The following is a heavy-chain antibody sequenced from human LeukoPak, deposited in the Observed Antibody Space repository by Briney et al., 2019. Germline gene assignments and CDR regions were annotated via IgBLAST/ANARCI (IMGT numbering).Heavy chain of an antibody. V-gene: IGHV2-5*01. CDR2: IYWNDDK. D-gene: IGHD4-17*01. CDR3: AHRRREGTVTTGFDY. J-gene: IGHJ4*02. CDR1: GFSLSTSGVG. Sequence: SGPTLVNPTQTLTLTCTFSGFSLSTSGVGVGWIRQPPGKALEWLALIYWNDDKRYRPSLKSRVTITKDTSKNQVVLTMTNMDPVDTATYYCAHRRREGTVTTGFDYWGQGTLATVSS.